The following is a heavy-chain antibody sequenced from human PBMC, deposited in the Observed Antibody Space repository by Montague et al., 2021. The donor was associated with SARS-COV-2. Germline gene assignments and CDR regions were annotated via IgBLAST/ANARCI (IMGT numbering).Heavy chain of an antibody. V-gene: IGHV4-59*01. Sequence: SETLSLTCSINDDSISGYYWAWIRQPPGERMQWIGYIYFSGRTMYNPALKSRLTISLDRPKNQFSLNLRSVTAADTAIYYCARGEWVYGSGTHDSATNFVYKGVDVWGPGTTVTVSS. D-gene: IGHD3-10*01. CDR2: IYFSGRT. CDR1: DDSISGYY. CDR3: ARGEWVYGSGTHDSATNFVYKGVDV. J-gene: IGHJ6*02.